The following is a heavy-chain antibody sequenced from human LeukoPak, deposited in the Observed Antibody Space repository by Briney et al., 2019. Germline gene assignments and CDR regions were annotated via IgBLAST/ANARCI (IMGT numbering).Heavy chain of an antibody. V-gene: IGHV3-64*01. D-gene: IGHD2-2*01. J-gene: IGHJ6*02. CDR3: ARAPPGYCSSTSCYGYYYYGMDV. Sequence: PGGSLRLSCAASGFTFSSYAMPWVRQAPGKGLEYVSAISSNGGSTYYANSVKGRFTISRDNSKNTLYLQMGSLRAEDMAVYYCARAPPGYCSSTSCYGYYYYGMDVWGQGTTVTVSS. CDR1: GFTFSSYA. CDR2: ISSNGGST.